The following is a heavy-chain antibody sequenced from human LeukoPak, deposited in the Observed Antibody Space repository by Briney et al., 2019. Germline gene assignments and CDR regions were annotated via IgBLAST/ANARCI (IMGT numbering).Heavy chain of an antibody. CDR2: IYPGDSDT. CDR3: ARRALFGECYFDY. J-gene: IGHJ4*02. Sequence: PGESLKISCKGSGYSFTSYWIGWVRQMPGEGLEWMGIIYPGDSDTRYSPSFQGQVTISADKSISAAYLQWSSLKASDTAIYYCARRALFGECYFDYWGQGTLVTVSS. D-gene: IGHD3-10*01. CDR1: GYSFTSYW. V-gene: IGHV5-51*01.